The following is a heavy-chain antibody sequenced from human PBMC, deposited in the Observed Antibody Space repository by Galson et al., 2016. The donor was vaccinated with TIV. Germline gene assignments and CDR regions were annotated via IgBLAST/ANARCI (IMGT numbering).Heavy chain of an antibody. CDR1: GFTFSSFA. Sequence: SLRLSCAASGFTFSSFAMSWVRQAPGKALEWVSGISGSGGTTFYAGSVKGRFSISRDNSKNTVYLQMNSLRAEDTAVYYCAKDTGSLPRNWFDPWGQGTLVTVSS. J-gene: IGHJ5*02. CDR2: ISGSGGTT. V-gene: IGHV3-23*01. CDR3: AKDTGSLPRNWFDP. D-gene: IGHD3-9*01.